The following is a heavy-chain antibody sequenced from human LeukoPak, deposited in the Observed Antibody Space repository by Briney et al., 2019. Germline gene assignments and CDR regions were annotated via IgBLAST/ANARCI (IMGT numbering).Heavy chain of an antibody. J-gene: IGHJ3*01. CDR3: ARGAYYYNSGDAVDV. Sequence: PGGSLRLSCAASGFTFRSYWMSWVRQAPGKGLEWVANTKQDGSEKYYVDSVKGRFTISRDNARNSLYLQMNSLRVEDTAVYYCARGAYYYNSGDAVDVWGQGTMVTVSS. CDR1: GFTFRSYW. CDR2: TKQDGSEK. D-gene: IGHD3-10*01. V-gene: IGHV3-7*01.